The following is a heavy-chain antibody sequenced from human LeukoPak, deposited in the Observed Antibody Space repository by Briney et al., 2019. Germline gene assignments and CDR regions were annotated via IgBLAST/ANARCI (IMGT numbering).Heavy chain of an antibody. D-gene: IGHD2-15*01. J-gene: IGHJ4*02. CDR3: ARAGRYCSGGSCYYIY. V-gene: IGHV1-2*06. CDR1: GYTFTGYY. CDR2: INPNSGGT. Sequence: ASVKVSCKASGYTFTGYYMHWVRQAPGQGLEWMGQINPNSGGTNYAQKFQGRVTMTRDTSISTAYMELSRLRSDDTAVYYCARAGRYCSGGSCYYIYWGQGTLVTVSS.